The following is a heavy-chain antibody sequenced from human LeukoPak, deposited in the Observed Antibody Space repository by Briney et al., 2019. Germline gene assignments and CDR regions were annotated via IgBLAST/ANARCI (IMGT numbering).Heavy chain of an antibody. CDR2: INSDGSST. CDR3: ASSYGDYADWFDP. J-gene: IGHJ5*02. CDR1: GFTFSSHW. Sequence: GGSLRLSCAASGFTFSSHWMHWVRQAPGKGLVWVSRINSDGSSTSYADSVKGRFTISRDNAKNTLYLQMNSLRAEDTAVYYCASSYGDYADWFDPWGQGTLVTVSS. V-gene: IGHV3-74*01. D-gene: IGHD4-17*01.